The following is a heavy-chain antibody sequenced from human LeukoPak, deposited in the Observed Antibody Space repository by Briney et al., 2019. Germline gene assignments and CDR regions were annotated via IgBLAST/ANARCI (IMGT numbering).Heavy chain of an antibody. D-gene: IGHD1-26*01. CDR1: GFTFSSYW. J-gene: IGHJ4*02. CDR2: INSDGSST. CDR3: ARYSGSRNTVGY. Sequence: PGGSLRLSCAASGFTFSSYWMYWVRQAPGKGLVWVSRINSDGSSTTYADSVKGRFTISRDNAKNTLYLQMNSLRAEDTSVYYCARYSGSRNTVGYWGQGTLVTVSS. V-gene: IGHV3-74*01.